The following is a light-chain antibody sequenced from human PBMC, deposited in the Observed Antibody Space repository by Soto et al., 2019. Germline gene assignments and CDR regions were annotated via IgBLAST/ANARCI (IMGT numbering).Light chain of an antibody. CDR3: QQSYSTLWT. J-gene: IGKJ1*01. V-gene: IGKV1-5*01. Sequence: IQMTQSPSTLSAKVGDRVTITCRASQSISYYLAWYQKKPGKAPKVLIWNASSLQRGVPSRFSGSGSGTEFTLTISSLLPDDFATYYCQQSYSTLWTFGQGTKVDIK. CDR1: QSISYY. CDR2: NAS.